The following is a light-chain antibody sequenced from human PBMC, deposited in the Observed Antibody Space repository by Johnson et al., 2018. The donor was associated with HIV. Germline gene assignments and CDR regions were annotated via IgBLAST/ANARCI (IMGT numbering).Light chain of an antibody. V-gene: IGLV1-51*01. CDR2: DNN. J-gene: IGLJ1*01. CDR1: SSNIGNNY. CDR3: GTWDSSLSVLYV. Sequence: QSVLTQPPSVSAAPGQKVTISCSGSSSNIGNNYVSCYQQLPGTAPKLLIYDNNKRPSGIPDRFSGSKSGTSATLGITGLQTGDEADYYCGTWDSSLSVLYVLGTRTKVTVL.